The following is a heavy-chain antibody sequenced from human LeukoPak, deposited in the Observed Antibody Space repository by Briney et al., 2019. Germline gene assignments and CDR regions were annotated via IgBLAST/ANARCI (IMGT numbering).Heavy chain of an antibody. CDR1: AGSISSSSYY. Sequence: SETLSLTCIVSAGSISSSSYYWGWIRQPPGKGLEWIGTIYYSGSTYYNPSLKSRVTILVDMSKNQFSLNLNSLTAADTAVYYCARDVGLPLGYYYGMDVWGQGTPVTVSS. D-gene: IGHD3/OR15-3a*01. J-gene: IGHJ6*02. CDR2: IYYSGST. V-gene: IGHV4-39*07. CDR3: ARDVGLPLGYYYGMDV.